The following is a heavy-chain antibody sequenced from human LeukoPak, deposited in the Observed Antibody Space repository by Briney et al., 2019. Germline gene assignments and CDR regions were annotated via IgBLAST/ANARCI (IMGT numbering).Heavy chain of an antibody. CDR3: ARGHYDILTGYYLAIDY. CDR1: GGSISSYY. V-gene: IGHV4-34*01. Sequence: SETLSLTCTVSGGSISSYYWSWIRQPPGKGLEWIGEINHSGSTNYNPSLKSRVTISVDTSKNQFSLKLSSVTAADTAVYYCARGHYDILTGYYLAIDYWGQGTLVTVSS. J-gene: IGHJ4*02. D-gene: IGHD3-9*01. CDR2: INHSGST.